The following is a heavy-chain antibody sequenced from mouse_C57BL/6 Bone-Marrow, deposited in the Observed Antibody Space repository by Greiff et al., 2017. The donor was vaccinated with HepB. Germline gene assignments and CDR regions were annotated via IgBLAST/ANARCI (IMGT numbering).Heavy chain of an antibody. Sequence: VKLMESGPELVKPGASVKISCKASGYAFSSSWMNWVKQRPGKGLEWIGRIYPGDGDTNYNGKFKGKATLTADKSSSTAYMQLSSLTSEDSAVYFCARNGPVAYWGQGTLVTVSA. CDR3: ARNGPVAY. V-gene: IGHV1-82*01. CDR2: IYPGDGDT. J-gene: IGHJ3*01. CDR1: GYAFSSSW.